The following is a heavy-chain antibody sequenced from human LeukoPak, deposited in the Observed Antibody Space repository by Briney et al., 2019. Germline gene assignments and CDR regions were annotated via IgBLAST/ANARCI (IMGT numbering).Heavy chain of an antibody. J-gene: IGHJ4*02. V-gene: IGHV3-15*01. CDR2: IKSKTDGGTA. CDR3: TTGGRGYNSVSLS. Sequence: PGGSLRLSCAASGLSFSDAWMSWVRQAPGRGLEWVGRIKSKTDGGTAEYAAPAKGRFTLSRDDSENTLYLQMTSLKTEDTAVYYCTTGGRGYNSVSLSWGPGTLVTVSS. CDR1: GLSFSDAW. D-gene: IGHD5-24*01.